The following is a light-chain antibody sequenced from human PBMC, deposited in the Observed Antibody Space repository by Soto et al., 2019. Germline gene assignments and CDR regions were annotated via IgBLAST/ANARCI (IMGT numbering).Light chain of an antibody. CDR2: DSS. J-gene: IGKJ4*01. V-gene: IGKV3-11*01. CDR1: QSVGTY. CDR3: QQRSDWPST. Sequence: EIVLTQSPATLSLSPGERATLSCSASQSVGTYFAWYQQKPGQDPRLLIYDSSNRATGIPARFRGSGSGTDFTLTISSLEPEDFAVYYCQQRSDWPSTFGGGTKVEIK.